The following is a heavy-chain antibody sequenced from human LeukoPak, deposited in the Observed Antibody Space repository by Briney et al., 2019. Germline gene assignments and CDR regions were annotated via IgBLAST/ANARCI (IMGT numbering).Heavy chain of an antibody. D-gene: IGHD6-13*01. V-gene: IGHV4-30-4*07. CDR3: ARYSLSREDFQD. CDR1: GGSVNSGGYS. J-gene: IGHJ1*01. Sequence: PSETLSLTCVVSGGSVNSGGYSWSWIRQPPGKGPEWIGYIYDTGSTLYNPSLESRLTISIDTSKNQFSLRLSSVTAADTAVYFCARYSLSREDFQDWGQGTLVTVSS. CDR2: IYDTGST.